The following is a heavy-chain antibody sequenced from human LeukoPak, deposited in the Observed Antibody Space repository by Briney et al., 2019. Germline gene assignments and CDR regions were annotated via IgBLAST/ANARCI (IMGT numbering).Heavy chain of an antibody. Sequence: ASVKVSCKASGYTFTGYYMHWVGQAPGQGLEWMGGINPNGGGTNYAQKFQGRVTMTRDTSISTAYMELSRLRSDDTAEYYCARIVMGYYDSSGYYYDWFDPWGQGTLVTVSS. V-gene: IGHV1-2*02. CDR2: INPNGGGT. J-gene: IGHJ5*02. CDR1: GYTFTGYY. D-gene: IGHD3-22*01. CDR3: ARIVMGYYDSSGYYYDWFDP.